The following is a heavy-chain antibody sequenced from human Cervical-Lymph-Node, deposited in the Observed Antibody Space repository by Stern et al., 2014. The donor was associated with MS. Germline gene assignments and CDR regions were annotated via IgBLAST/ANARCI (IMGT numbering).Heavy chain of an antibody. CDR3: ARDRGGSYSDY. CDR1: GFTFSSYS. Sequence: VQLVESGGGLVKPGGSLRLSCAASGFTFSSYSMNWVRQAPGKGLEWVSSISSTSSYIYYADSVKGRFTISRDNAKNSLYLQMNSLRAEDTAVYYCARDRGGSYSDYWGQGTLVTVSS. V-gene: IGHV3-21*01. J-gene: IGHJ4*02. D-gene: IGHD1-26*01. CDR2: ISSTSSYI.